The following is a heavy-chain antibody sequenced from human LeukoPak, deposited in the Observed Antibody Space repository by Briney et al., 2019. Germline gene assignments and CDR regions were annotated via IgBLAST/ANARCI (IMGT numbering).Heavy chain of an antibody. V-gene: IGHV5-51*01. CDR2: IYPGDSDT. J-gene: IGHJ4*02. CDR1: GYSFTTYW. D-gene: IGHD6-19*01. CDR3: ARLLEGVAGTWGY. Sequence: GESLKISCKGSGYSFTTYWIAWVRQLPGKGLEWMGMIYPGDSDTRYSLSFQGQVTISADKSISTAYLQWSSLKASDTAMYYCARLLEGVAGTWGYWGQGTLVTVS.